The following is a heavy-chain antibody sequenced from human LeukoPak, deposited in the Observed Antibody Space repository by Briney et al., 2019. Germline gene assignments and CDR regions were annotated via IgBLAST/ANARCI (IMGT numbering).Heavy chain of an antibody. Sequence: PSETLSLTCTVSGGSISSSSYYWGWIRQPPGKGLEWIGSIYHSGSTYYNPSLKSRVTISVDTSKNQFSLKLRSVTAADTAVYYCARGHDYGDYRLFFDYWGQGTLVTVSS. CDR1: GGSISSSSYY. CDR3: ARGHDYGDYRLFFDY. D-gene: IGHD4-17*01. J-gene: IGHJ4*02. V-gene: IGHV4-39*07. CDR2: IYHSGST.